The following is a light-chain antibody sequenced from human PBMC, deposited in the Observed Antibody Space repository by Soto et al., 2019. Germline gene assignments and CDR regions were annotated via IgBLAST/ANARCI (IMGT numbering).Light chain of an antibody. CDR2: GAS. V-gene: IGKV3-20*01. Sequence: EIVLTQSPGTLSLSPGERATLSCRASQSISSSYLAWYQQKPGQAPRLLIYGASKRATGIPDRFSGSGSGTDFTLTISRLESEDLAVYYSQQYGSAPAWTFGQGPKVEIK. CDR3: QQYGSAPAWT. J-gene: IGKJ1*01. CDR1: QSISSSY.